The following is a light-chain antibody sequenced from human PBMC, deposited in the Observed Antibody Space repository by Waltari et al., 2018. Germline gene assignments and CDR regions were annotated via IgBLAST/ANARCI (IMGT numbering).Light chain of an antibody. Sequence: QSALTQPASVSGSPGQSITISCTGTSSDVGGYNYVSWYQQPPGKAPKLMIYEVSNRPSGVSNRFSGSKSGNTASLTISGLQAEDEADYYCSSYTSSSFVVFGGGTKLTVL. CDR1: SSDVGGYNY. CDR2: EVS. J-gene: IGLJ2*01. V-gene: IGLV2-14*01. CDR3: SSYTSSSFVV.